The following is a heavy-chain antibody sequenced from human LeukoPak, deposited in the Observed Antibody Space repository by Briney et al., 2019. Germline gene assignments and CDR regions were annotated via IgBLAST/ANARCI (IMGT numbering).Heavy chain of an antibody. D-gene: IGHD6-19*01. V-gene: IGHV3-30*18. CDR3: AKDSVAGSRYYYYGMDV. Sequence: PGGSLRLSCAASGFTFSSYGMHWVRQAPGKGLEWVAVISYDGSNKYYADSVKGRFTISRDNSKNTLYLQMNSLRAEGTAVYYCAKDSVAGSRYYYYGMDVWGQGTTVTVSS. CDR1: GFTFSSYG. J-gene: IGHJ6*02. CDR2: ISYDGSNK.